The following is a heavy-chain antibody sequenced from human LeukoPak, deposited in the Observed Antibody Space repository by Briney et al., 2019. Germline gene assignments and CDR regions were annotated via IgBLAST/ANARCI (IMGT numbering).Heavy chain of an antibody. CDR1: GFTFSSYG. V-gene: IGHV3-33*01. J-gene: IGHJ1*01. Sequence: GGSLRLSCAASGFTFSSYGMHWVRQAPGEGPEWVAVIWYDGSNKYYADSVKGRFTISRDNSKNTLYLQMNSLRAEDTAVYYCARGSYYYDSSGYHEYFQHWGQGTLVTVSS. CDR2: IWYDGSNK. CDR3: ARGSYYYDSSGYHEYFQH. D-gene: IGHD3-22*01.